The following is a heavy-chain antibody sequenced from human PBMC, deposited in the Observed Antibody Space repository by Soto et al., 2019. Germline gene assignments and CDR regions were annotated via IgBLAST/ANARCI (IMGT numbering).Heavy chain of an antibody. CDR1: GYTLTELS. CDR3: ARGERYYYDSSGYFGFDY. J-gene: IGHJ4*02. CDR2: FDPEDGET. Sequence: ASVKVSCKVSGYTLTELSMHWVRQAPGKGLEWMGGFDPEDGETIYAQKFQGRVTFTRDTSATTAYMELNSLRSEDTAVYYCARGERYYYDSSGYFGFDYWGQGTLVTVSS. V-gene: IGHV1-24*01. D-gene: IGHD3-22*01.